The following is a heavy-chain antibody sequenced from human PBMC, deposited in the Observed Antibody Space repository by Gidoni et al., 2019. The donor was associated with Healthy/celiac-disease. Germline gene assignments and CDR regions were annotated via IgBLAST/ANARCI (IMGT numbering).Heavy chain of an antibody. CDR3: AKDRSYSSSSGFDY. V-gene: IGHV3-43*01. CDR1: GFTFDDYT. CDR2: ISWDGGST. J-gene: IGHJ4*02. D-gene: IGHD6-6*01. Sequence: EVQLVESGGVVVQPGGSLRLSCAASGFTFDDYTMHWVRQAPGKGLEWVSLISWDGGSTYYADSVKGRFTISRDNSKNSLYLQMNSLRTEDTALYYCAKDRSYSSSSGFDYWGQGTLVTVSS.